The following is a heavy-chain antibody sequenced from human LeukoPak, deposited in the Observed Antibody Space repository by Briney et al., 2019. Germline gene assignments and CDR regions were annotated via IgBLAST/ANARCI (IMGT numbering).Heavy chain of an antibody. D-gene: IGHD3-10*01. V-gene: IGHV3-48*04. J-gene: IGHJ4*02. CDR2: ISISGSSI. Sequence: GGSLRLSCAASRFTFSTYWMSWVRQAPGKGLEWVAYISISGSSIYYADAVKGRFTISRDNAKNSLYLQGKSLRVDDTAVYYCARERFHGSGAPKYDFWGQGTLVTVSS. CDR1: RFTFSTYW. CDR3: ARERFHGSGAPKYDF.